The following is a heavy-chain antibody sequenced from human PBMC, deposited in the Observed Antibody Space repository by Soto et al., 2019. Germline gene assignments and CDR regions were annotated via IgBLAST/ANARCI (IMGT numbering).Heavy chain of an antibody. CDR3: ASETTVTTRYYGMDV. CDR1: GFTFSSYS. D-gene: IGHD4-4*01. V-gene: IGHV3-48*02. Sequence: EVQLVESGGGLVQPGGSLRLSCAASGFTFSSYSMNWVRQAPGKGLEWVSYISSSSSTIYYADSVKGRFTISRDSANNSLYLQMNSLRDEDTAVYYCASETTVTTRYYGMDVWGQGTTVTVSS. CDR2: ISSSSSTI. J-gene: IGHJ6*02.